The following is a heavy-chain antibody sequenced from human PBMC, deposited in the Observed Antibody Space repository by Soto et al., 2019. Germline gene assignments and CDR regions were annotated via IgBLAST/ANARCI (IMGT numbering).Heavy chain of an antibody. CDR3: ARGLAVAYSPPPL. CDR1: GYTFTSYY. CDR2: IYPGGGRT. Sequence: GASVKVSCKASGYTFTSYYIHWVRQAPGQGLEWMGLIYPGGGRTSYAQKLQGRVTMTRDTSTSTVYMELTSLRSEDTAVYFCARGLAVAYSPPPLWGQGTLVTVYS. J-gene: IGHJ4*02. V-gene: IGHV1-46*01. D-gene: IGHD6-19*01.